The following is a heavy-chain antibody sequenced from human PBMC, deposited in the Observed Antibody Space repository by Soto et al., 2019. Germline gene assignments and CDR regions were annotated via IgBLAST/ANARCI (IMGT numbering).Heavy chain of an antibody. CDR2: ISGSGGST. Sequence: SLRLSCAASGFTFSSYAMSWVRQAPGKGLEWVSAISGSGGSTYYADSVKGRFTISRDNSKNTLYLQMNSLRAEDTAVYYCAKDQPPPGDSSGYYLDYWGQETLVTVSS. CDR1: GFTFSSYA. CDR3: AKDQPPPGDSSGYYLDY. V-gene: IGHV3-23*01. J-gene: IGHJ4*02. D-gene: IGHD3-22*01.